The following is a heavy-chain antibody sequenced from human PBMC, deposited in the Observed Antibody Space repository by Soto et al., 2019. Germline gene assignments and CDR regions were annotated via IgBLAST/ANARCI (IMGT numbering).Heavy chain of an antibody. V-gene: IGHV3-48*03. CDR2: ISSSGSTI. D-gene: IGHD3-10*01. CDR3: ARDFFDYYGSGSMGYGMDV. Sequence: GGSLRLSCAASGFTFSSYEMNWVCQAPGKGLEWVSYISSSGSTIYYADSVKGRFTISRDNAKNSLYLQMNSLRAEDTAVYYCARDFFDYYGSGSMGYGMDVWGQGTTVTVSS. J-gene: IGHJ6*02. CDR1: GFTFSSYE.